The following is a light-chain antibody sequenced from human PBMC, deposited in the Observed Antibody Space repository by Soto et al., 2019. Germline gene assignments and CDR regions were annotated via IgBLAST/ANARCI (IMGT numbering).Light chain of an antibody. CDR1: QSISSN. J-gene: IGKJ2*01. Sequence: DIQMTQSPSSLSASVGDRVTITCRASQSISSNLNWYQQKPGEAPKLLIYVASSLQSGVPSRFSGSESGTDYTLTISSLQPDGFGTYYCQQSYSTPYTFGQGTKLEIK. CDR2: VAS. CDR3: QQSYSTPYT. V-gene: IGKV1-39*01.